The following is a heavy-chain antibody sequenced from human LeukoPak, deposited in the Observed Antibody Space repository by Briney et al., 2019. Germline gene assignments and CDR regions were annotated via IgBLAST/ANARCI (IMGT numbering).Heavy chain of an antibody. V-gene: IGHV4-31*03. J-gene: IGHJ6*02. CDR2: IYYSGST. CDR1: GGSIGSGGYY. Sequence: SETLSLTCTVSGGSIGSGGYYWSWIRQHPGRGLEWIGYIYYSGSTYYNPSLKSRVTISVDTSKNQFSLKLSSVTAADTAVYYCARARPGIAAPYYYGMDVWGQGTTVTVSS. D-gene: IGHD6-13*01. CDR3: ARARPGIAAPYYYGMDV.